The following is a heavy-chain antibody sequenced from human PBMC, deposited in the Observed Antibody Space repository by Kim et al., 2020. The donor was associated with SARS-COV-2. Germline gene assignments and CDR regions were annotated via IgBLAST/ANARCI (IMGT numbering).Heavy chain of an antibody. CDR3: ARDECGGNSFVDALDS. CDR1: GFTFSTYE. V-gene: IGHV3-48*03. J-gene: IGHJ6*01. Sequence: GGSLRLSCAASGFTFSTYEMNWVRQAPGKGLEWVSDIDVSGGTAYYADSVKGRFTISRDNAKNSLYLQMNSLRAEDTAIYYCARDECGGNSFVDALDSWGQG. D-gene: IGHD3-22*01. CDR2: IDVSGGTA.